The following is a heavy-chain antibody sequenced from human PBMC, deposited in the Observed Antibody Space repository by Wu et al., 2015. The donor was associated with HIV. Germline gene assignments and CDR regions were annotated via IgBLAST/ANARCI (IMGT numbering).Heavy chain of an antibody. Sequence: QVQLVQSGAEVKKPGSSVKVSCKASGGTFSSYAISWVRQAPGQGLEWMGRIIPIFGTANYAQKFQGRITMTRDTSTSTAYMELRSLRSDDSAVYFCVRGYSGDTNLDSWFDTWGQGTQVTVSS. CDR3: VRGYSGDTNLDSWFDT. CDR2: IIPIFGTA. D-gene: IGHD1-1*01. V-gene: IGHV1-69*05. J-gene: IGHJ5*02. CDR1: GGTFSSYA.